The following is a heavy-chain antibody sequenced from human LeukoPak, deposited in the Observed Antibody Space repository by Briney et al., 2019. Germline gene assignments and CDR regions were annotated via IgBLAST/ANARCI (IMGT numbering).Heavy chain of an antibody. CDR3: ARIMWLAYYYFDY. D-gene: IGHD6-19*01. J-gene: IGHJ4*02. V-gene: IGHV4-39*01. Sequence: SETLSLTCTVSGGSISSGSYYWGWIRQPPGKGLEWIGSIYYSGITYYNPSLRSRVTISVDTSKNQFSLKLNSVTAADTAVYYCARIMWLAYYYFDYWGQGTLVAVSS. CDR2: IYYSGIT. CDR1: GGSISSGSYY.